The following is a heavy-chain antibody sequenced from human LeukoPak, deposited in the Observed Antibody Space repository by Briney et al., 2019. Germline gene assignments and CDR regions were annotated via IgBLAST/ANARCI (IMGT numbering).Heavy chain of an antibody. V-gene: IGHV3-48*03. J-gene: IGHJ4*02. CDR1: GFTFSSYE. CDR3: AGGATEQWLVRYFDY. D-gene: IGHD6-19*01. Sequence: PGGSLRLSCAASGFTFSSYEMNWVRQAPGKGLEWVSYISSSGSTIYYADSVKGRFTISRDNAKNSLYLQMNSLRAEDTAVYYCAGGATEQWLVRYFDYWGQGTLVTVSS. CDR2: ISSSGSTI.